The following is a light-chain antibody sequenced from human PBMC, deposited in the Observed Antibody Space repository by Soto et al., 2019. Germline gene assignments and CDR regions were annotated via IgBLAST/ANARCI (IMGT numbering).Light chain of an antibody. J-gene: IGKJ1*01. CDR3: QQYHSLPWT. V-gene: IGKV1-33*01. Sequence: DIQMTQSPSTLSASVEDRVTITCLASQDISTYLNWYQQKLGKAPNLLINDASNLETGVPSRISGTGSGTDFSLTIISLQPEDVATYYCQQYHSLPWTFGHGTKVDI. CDR2: DAS. CDR1: QDISTY.